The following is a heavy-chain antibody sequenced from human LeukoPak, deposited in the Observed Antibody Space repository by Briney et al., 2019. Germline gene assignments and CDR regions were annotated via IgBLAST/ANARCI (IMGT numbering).Heavy chain of an antibody. J-gene: IGHJ4*02. CDR3: AGIAAHLTTDY. V-gene: IGHV3-23*01. D-gene: IGHD6-13*01. CDR1: GFTFSRYA. CDR2: ISGSGTGA. Sequence: GGSLRLSWAPSGFTFSRYAMRWARQARGKGLEWVSAISGSGTGADYADSVKGRFTISRDNSKNTLYLQMNSLRAEDTAVYYCAGIAAHLTTDYWGQGTLVTVSS.